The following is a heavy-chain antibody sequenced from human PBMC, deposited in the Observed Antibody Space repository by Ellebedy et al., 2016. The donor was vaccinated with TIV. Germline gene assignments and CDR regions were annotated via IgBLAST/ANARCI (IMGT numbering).Heavy chain of an antibody. V-gene: IGHV4-31*11. CDR3: ARAGLITGNDY. J-gene: IGHJ4*02. Sequence: SEPLSLTXAVSGGSISSGGFSWSWIRQHPGKGLEWIGYIYYSGSTYYDPSLESRVSISVDTSKNQFSLKLSSVTAADTAVYYCARAGLITGNDYWGQGILVTVSS. CDR2: IYYSGST. CDR1: GGSISSGGFS. D-gene: IGHD1-14*01.